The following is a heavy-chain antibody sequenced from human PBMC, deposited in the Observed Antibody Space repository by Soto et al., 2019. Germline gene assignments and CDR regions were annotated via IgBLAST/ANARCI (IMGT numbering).Heavy chain of an antibody. Sequence: QVQLVESGGGVVQPGRSLRLSCAASGFSFSSYGMHWVRQAPGKGLEWVAMISYDRTDEYYADSVKGRFTISRDNSKNAVYLQMNSLRAEDTAMYYCAKQESDWSDHFDYWGQGTLVTVSS. CDR2: ISYDRTDE. D-gene: IGHD1-1*01. V-gene: IGHV3-30*18. CDR1: GFSFSSYG. J-gene: IGHJ4*02. CDR3: AKQESDWSDHFDY.